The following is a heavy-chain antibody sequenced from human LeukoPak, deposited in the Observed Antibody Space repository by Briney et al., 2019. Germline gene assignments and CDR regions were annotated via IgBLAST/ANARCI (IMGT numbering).Heavy chain of an antibody. CDR3: ARESAHKSSYGSGSNDAFDI. CDR2: IIPIFGTA. D-gene: IGHD3-10*01. J-gene: IGHJ3*02. CDR1: GGTFSSYA. V-gene: IGHV1-69*05. Sequence: GASVKVSCKASGGTFSSYAISWVRQAPGQGLEWMGGIIPIFGTANYAQEFQGRVTITTDESTSTAYMELSSLRSEDTAVYYCARESAHKSSYGSGSNDAFDIWGQGTMVTVSS.